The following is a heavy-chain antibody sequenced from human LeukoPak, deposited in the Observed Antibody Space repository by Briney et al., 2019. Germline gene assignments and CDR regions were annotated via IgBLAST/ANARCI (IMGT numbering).Heavy chain of an antibody. V-gene: IGHV4-59*01. J-gene: IGHJ4*02. CDR1: GGSISSYY. CDR3: ARGGPYYYDSSGYY. D-gene: IGHD3-22*01. Sequence: SETLSLTCTVSGGSISSYYWSWIRQPPGKGLEWIGYIYYSGSTNYNPSLKSRVTISLATSQNQFPLKLSSVTAADTAVYYCARGGPYYYDSSGYYWGQGTLVTVSS. CDR2: IYYSGST.